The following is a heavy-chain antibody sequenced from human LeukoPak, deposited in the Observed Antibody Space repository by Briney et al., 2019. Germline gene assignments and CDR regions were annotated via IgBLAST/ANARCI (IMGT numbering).Heavy chain of an antibody. CDR2: IKQDGGEE. V-gene: IGHV3-7*04. CDR3: ARGGYFDWLFPFDY. D-gene: IGHD3-9*01. J-gene: IGHJ4*02. CDR1: GFTFDDYG. Sequence: SGGSLRLSCAASGFTFDDYGMSWVRQAPGKGLEWAANIKQDGGEEYYVDSVKGRFTISRDNAKNSLYLQMNSLRAEDTAVYYCARGGYFDWLFPFDYWGQGTLVTVSS.